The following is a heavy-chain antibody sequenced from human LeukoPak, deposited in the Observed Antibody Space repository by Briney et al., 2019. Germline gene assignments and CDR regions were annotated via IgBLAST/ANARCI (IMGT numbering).Heavy chain of an antibody. CDR3: ARGVAPEDAFDI. CDR1: GGSISSGSYY. CDR2: IYTSGST. J-gene: IGHJ3*02. V-gene: IGHV4-61*02. Sequence: PSQTLSLTCTVSGGSISSGSYYWSWIRQPAGKGLEWIGRIYTSGSTNYNPSLKSRVTMSVDTSKNQFSLKLSSVTAADTAVYYCARGVAPEDAFDIWGQGTMVTVSS.